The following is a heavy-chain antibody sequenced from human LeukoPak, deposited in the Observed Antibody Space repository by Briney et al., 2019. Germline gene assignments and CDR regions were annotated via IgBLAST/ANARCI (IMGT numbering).Heavy chain of an antibody. CDR3: ARVSPAGFFLEWLAGFGNWFDP. Sequence: SQTLSLTCTVSGGSISSGGYYWSWIRQHPGKGLEWIGYIYYSGSTYYNPSLKSRVTISVDTSKNQFSLKLNSVTAADTAVYYCARVSPAGFFLEWLAGFGNWFDPWGQGTLVTVSS. CDR2: IYYSGST. D-gene: IGHD3-3*01. J-gene: IGHJ5*02. V-gene: IGHV4-30-4*08. CDR1: GGSISSGGYY.